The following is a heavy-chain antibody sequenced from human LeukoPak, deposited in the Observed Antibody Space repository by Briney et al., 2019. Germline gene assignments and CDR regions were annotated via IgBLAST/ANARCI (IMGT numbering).Heavy chain of an antibody. Sequence: PGGSLRLSCAASGFTFSDYWMSWVRQAPGKGLEWVANIKSDESERFYMDSVKGRFTISRDNAKNSVYLQMSSLRAEDTAVYYCARDRDIVVVTAIPDADYWGQGTLVTVSS. D-gene: IGHD2-21*02. CDR1: GFTFSDYW. V-gene: IGHV3-7*01. CDR2: IKSDESER. CDR3: ARDRDIVVVTAIPDADY. J-gene: IGHJ4*02.